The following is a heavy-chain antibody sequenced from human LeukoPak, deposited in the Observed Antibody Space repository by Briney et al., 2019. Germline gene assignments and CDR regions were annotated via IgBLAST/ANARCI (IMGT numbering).Heavy chain of an antibody. V-gene: IGHV3-30*04. CDR3: ARGPELRFLEWLSPTPYYYMDV. CDR2: ISYDGSNK. Sequence: GGSLRLSCAASGFTFSSYAMHWVRQAPGKGLEWVAVISYDGSNKYYADSVKGRFTISRDNSKNTLYLQMNSLRAEDTAVYYCARGPELRFLEWLSPTPYYYMDVWGKGTTVTVSS. D-gene: IGHD3-3*01. J-gene: IGHJ6*03. CDR1: GFTFSSYA.